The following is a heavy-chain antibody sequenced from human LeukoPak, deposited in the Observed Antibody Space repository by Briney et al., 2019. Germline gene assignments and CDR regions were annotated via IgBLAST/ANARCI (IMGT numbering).Heavy chain of an antibody. CDR2: INSDGSST. CDR1: GFTVRDGY. J-gene: IGHJ4*02. D-gene: IGHD2-15*01. Sequence: GGSLRLSCAASGFTVRDGYMSWVRQAPGKGLVWVSRINSDGSSTSYADSVKGRFTISRDNAKNTLYLQMNSLRAEDTAVYYYARGVGCSGGSCYFDYWGQGTLVTVSS. V-gene: IGHV3-74*01. CDR3: ARGVGCSGGSCYFDY.